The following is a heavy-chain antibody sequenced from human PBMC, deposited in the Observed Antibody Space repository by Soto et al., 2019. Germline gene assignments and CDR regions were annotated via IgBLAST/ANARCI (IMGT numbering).Heavy chain of an antibody. V-gene: IGHV1-69*02. CDR3: ARGDGSGSYYSH. Sequence: QVQLVQSGAEVKKPGSSVKVSCKASGGTFSSYTISWVRQAPGQGLEWMGRIIPILGIANYAQKFQGRVTSTADKSTSTAYMELSSLRSEDTAVYYCARGDGSGSYYSHWGQGTLVTVSS. J-gene: IGHJ4*02. CDR2: IIPILGIA. D-gene: IGHD3-10*01. CDR1: GGTFSSYT.